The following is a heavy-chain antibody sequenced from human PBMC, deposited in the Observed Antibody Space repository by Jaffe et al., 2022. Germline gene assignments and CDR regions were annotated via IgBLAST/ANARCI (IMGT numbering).Heavy chain of an antibody. Sequence: EVQLVESGGGLVQPGRSLRLSCTASGFTFGDYAMSWVRQAPGKGLEWVGFIRSKAYGGTTEYAASVKGRFTISRDDSKSIAYLQMNSLKTEDTAVYYCTRASMVRGVGYYYYYMDVWGKGTTVTVSS. V-gene: IGHV3-49*04. D-gene: IGHD3-10*01. CDR1: GFTFGDYA. CDR2: IRSKAYGGTT. J-gene: IGHJ6*03. CDR3: TRASMVRGVGYYYYYMDV.